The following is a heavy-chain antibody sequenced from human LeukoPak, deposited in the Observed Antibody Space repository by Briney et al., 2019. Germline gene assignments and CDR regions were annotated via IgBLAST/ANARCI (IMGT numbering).Heavy chain of an antibody. Sequence: SVKVSCKTSGGTFSSSAITWVRQAPGRGLEWMGRIIPVLNITTYAQKFQGSVTITADTSTSTVYMELSSLSSEETAVYYCARDQGLTAPPPYGLDVWGQGTTVIVSS. CDR3: ARDQGLTAPPPYGLDV. V-gene: IGHV1-69*04. CDR1: GGTFSSSA. D-gene: IGHD5-18*01. J-gene: IGHJ6*02. CDR2: IIPVLNIT.